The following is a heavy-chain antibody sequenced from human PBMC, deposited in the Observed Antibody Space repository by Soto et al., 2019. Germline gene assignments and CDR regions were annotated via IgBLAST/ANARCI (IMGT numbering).Heavy chain of an antibody. Sequence: QVYLVQSGAEVKKPGASVKLCCKATGYTFSSYGISWVRQAPGQGLEWMGWTNTYTGDTIYAQKFQGRVSMTTDVLTTTSYMELRSLKSDDTAVYFCARFNAHCSGGTCYSDYWGQGTLVTVSS. V-gene: IGHV1-18*01. D-gene: IGHD2-15*01. CDR1: GYTFSSYG. CDR2: TNTYTGDT. CDR3: ARFNAHCSGGTCYSDY. J-gene: IGHJ4*02.